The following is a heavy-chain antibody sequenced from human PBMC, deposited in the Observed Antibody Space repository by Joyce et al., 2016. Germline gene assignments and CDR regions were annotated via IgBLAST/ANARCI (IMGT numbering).Heavy chain of an antibody. D-gene: IGHD3-10*02. J-gene: IGHJ5*02. CDR1: GYSFTSHW. CDR3: ARHVTDWFDP. CDR2: IDPRDSYT. Sequence: EVQLVQSGAEVKKPGESLRISCKGSGYSFTSHWISWVSQMPGKGLEWRGRIDPRDSYTVYGPSFEGHVTISVDKTISAAYLQWSSLRASDTAIYYCARHVTDWFDPWGQGTLVTVSS. V-gene: IGHV5-10-1*03.